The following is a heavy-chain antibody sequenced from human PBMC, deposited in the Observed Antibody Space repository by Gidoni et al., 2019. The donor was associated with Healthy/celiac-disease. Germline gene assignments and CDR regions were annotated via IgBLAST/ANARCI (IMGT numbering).Heavy chain of an antibody. D-gene: IGHD2-15*01. J-gene: IGHJ4*02. V-gene: IGHV3-33*01. Sequence: QVQLVESGGGVVQLGRSLRLSCAAAGFTFSSFGMHWVRQAPGKGLEWVAVIWYDGSDKYYADSVKGRFTISRDNSKNTLCLQRNSLRAEDTAVYYCAREGDCSGGSCYPHFDYWGQGTLVTVSS. CDR3: AREGDCSGGSCYPHFDY. CDR2: IWYDGSDK. CDR1: GFTFSSFG.